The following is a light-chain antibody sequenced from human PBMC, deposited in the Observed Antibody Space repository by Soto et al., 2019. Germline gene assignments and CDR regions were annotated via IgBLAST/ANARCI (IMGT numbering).Light chain of an antibody. Sequence: EIVMTQSPATLSVSPGERATLSCRASQSVSSSLAWYQQKPGQAPRLLIYGASTRATGIPARFSGSGSGTEFTLTISSLQSEDFAVYYCQQNNNWPLTFGGGTKVEIK. CDR1: QSVSSS. CDR3: QQNNNWPLT. CDR2: GAS. V-gene: IGKV3-15*01. J-gene: IGKJ4*01.